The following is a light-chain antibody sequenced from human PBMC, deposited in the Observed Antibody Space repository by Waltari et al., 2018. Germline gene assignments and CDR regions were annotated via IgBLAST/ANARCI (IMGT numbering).Light chain of an antibody. Sequence: SYDVTQPRSVSVSPGQTASITFGGDNIGSKNVHWYQQKPAQAPVLVIYYDSDRPSGIPERFSGSNSGNTATLTISGVEAGDEADYYCQVWDSSSDHPLFGGGTRLTVL. CDR3: QVWDSSSDHPL. J-gene: IGLJ2*01. V-gene: IGLV3-21*01. CDR1: NIGSKN. CDR2: YDS.